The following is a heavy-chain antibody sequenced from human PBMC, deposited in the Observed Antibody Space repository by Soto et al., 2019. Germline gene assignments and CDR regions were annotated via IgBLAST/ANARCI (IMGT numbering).Heavy chain of an antibody. CDR3: ARAYSDAFDI. Sequence: GGSLRLSCAASGFTFSDYYMIWIRQAPGKGLEWVSYISSSGTGIYYGVSVKGRFTISRDNAKNPLYLQMNSLRAEDTAVYYCARAYSDAFDIWGQGTMVTVSS. J-gene: IGHJ3*02. D-gene: IGHD2-15*01. CDR2: ISSSGTGI. V-gene: IGHV3-11*01. CDR1: GFTFSDYY.